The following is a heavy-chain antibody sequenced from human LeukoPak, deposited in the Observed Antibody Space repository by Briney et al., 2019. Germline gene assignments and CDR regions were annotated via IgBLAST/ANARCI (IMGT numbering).Heavy chain of an antibody. CDR3: ARSPHDILTGYYISWFDP. V-gene: IGHV1-69*06. CDR2: SIPIFGTA. CDR1: GGTFSSYA. D-gene: IGHD3-9*01. J-gene: IGHJ5*02. Sequence: AASVKVSCKASGGTFSSYAISWVRQAPGQGLEWMGGSIPIFGTANYAQKFQGRVTITADKSTSTAYVELSSLRSEDTAVYYCARSPHDILTGYYISWFDPWGQGTLVTVSS.